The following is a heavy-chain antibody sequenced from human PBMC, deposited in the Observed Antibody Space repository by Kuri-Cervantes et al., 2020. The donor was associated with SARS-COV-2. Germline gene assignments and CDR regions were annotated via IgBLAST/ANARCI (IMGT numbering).Heavy chain of an antibody. D-gene: IGHD3-3*02. CDR2: IWYDGSNK. Sequence: GGSLRLSCAASGFTFSSYAMSWVRQAPGKGLEWVAVIWYDGSNKYYADSVKGRFTISRDNSKNTLYLQMNSLRAEDTAVYYCARGPGPDPSIRYYYYYYGMDVWGQGTTVTVSS. CDR3: ARGPGPDPSIRYYYYYYGMDV. J-gene: IGHJ6*02. CDR1: GFTFSSYA. V-gene: IGHV3-33*08.